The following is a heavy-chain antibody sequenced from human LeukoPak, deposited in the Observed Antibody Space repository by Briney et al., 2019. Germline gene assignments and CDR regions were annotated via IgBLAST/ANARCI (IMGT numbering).Heavy chain of an antibody. J-gene: IGHJ3*02. D-gene: IGHD1-26*01. Sequence: SGTLSLTCAVSGGTISSSNWCRWVRQPPGKVLEGNGEIYHSGSNNYNPSLNTRITISVDKSKTQFSLELSSVTAADTAVYYCARVGGTAWAFDIWGQGTMVTVSS. CDR1: GGTISSSNW. CDR3: ARVGGTAWAFDI. V-gene: IGHV4-4*02. CDR2: IYHSGSN.